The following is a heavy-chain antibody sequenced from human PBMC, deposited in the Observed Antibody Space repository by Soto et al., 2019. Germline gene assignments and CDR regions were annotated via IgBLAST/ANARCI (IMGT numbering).Heavy chain of an antibody. CDR3: ARGDCVGGSCYSLAGSFYYYLDV. CDR1: GFTFSNYW. CDR2: TSSDGSTS. D-gene: IGHD2-15*01. V-gene: IGHV3-74*01. Sequence: EVQLVESGGGLVQPGGSLRLSCAASGFTFSNYWMYWVRQAPGKGLVWVSRTSSDGSTSSYADSVKGRFTISRDNANTTLYLQMNSLSAEDTAVYYCARGDCVGGSCYSLAGSFYYYLDVWGQGTTVTVFS. J-gene: IGHJ6*03.